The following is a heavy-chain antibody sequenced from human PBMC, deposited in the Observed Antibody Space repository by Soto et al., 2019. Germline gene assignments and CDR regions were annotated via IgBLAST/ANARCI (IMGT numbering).Heavy chain of an antibody. CDR1: GFSLSTSGMC. CDR3: ARTASTMVPRVLPLRSYYSYRLDV. CDR2: IDWDDDK. V-gene: IGHV2-70*01. D-gene: IGHD3-10*01. J-gene: IGHJ6*01. Sequence: GHTQPNPTYTLALTRTFSGFSLSTSGMCVSWIRQPPGKALEWLALIDWDDDKYYSTSLKTRLTISKDTSKNQVVLKMTNMEPVEKATYYFARTASTMVPRVLPLRSYYSYRLDVSGQMTTVT.